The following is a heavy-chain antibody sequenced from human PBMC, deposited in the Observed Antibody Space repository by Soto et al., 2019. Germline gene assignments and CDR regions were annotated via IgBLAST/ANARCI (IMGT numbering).Heavy chain of an antibody. J-gene: IGHJ4*02. CDR2: IYYSGST. CDR1: GGSISSGGYY. Sequence: SETLSLTCTVSGGSISSGGYYWSWIRQHPGKGLEWIGYIYYSGSTYYNPSLKSRVTISVDTSKNQFSLKLSSVTAADTAVYYCAREVTMVRRVIIVDYWGQGTLVTVSS. CDR3: AREVTMVRRVIIVDY. D-gene: IGHD3-10*01. V-gene: IGHV4-31*03.